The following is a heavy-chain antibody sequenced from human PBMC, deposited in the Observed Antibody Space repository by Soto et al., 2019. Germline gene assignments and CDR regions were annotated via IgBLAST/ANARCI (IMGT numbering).Heavy chain of an antibody. V-gene: IGHV1-46*01. D-gene: IGHD2-15*01. CDR1: GYTFTRYN. CDR2: INPSGGTT. CDR3: ARVRGGGREYFFDY. J-gene: IGHJ4*02. Sequence: VASVKVSCKASGYTFTRYNVHWVRQAPGQGLEWMAIINPSGGTTYYVQKFEGRVTLTTDTSTSTVYMELSSLRSDDTAVYYCARVRGGGREYFFDYWGQGTLVTVSS.